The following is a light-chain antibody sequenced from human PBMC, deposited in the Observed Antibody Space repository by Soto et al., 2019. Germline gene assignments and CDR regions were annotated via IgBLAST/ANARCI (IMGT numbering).Light chain of an antibody. CDR1: SSDVGGYNY. CDR3: SSYAGSNVYV. Sequence: ALTQPPSASGSPGQSVTISCTGTSSDVGGYNYVSWYQQHPGKAPKLMIYEVSKRPSGVPDRFSGSKSGNTASLTVSGLQAEDEADYYCSSYAGSNVYVFGTGTKVTVL. CDR2: EVS. J-gene: IGLJ1*01. V-gene: IGLV2-8*01.